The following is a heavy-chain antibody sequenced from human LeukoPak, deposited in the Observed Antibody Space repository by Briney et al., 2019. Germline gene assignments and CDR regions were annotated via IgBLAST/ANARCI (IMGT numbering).Heavy chain of an antibody. V-gene: IGHV3-23*01. CDR1: GFTLSSYA. CDR3: AKDQSYDTSASGSFDL. CDR2: LSGSGGGT. D-gene: IGHD3-22*01. J-gene: IGHJ2*01. Sequence: GGSLRLSCAASGFTLSSYAMSWGRQAPGKGLEWVSTLSGSGGGTYYADSVKGRFTISRDNSKNTLYLQMNSLRAEDTAVYYCAKDQSYDTSASGSFDLWGRGTLVTVSS.